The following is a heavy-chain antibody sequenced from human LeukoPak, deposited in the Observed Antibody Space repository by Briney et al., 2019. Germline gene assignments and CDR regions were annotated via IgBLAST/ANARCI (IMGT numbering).Heavy chain of an antibody. CDR2: IYYSGST. D-gene: IGHD1-26*01. CDR3: ARVICYGGSYPFCYDGMDV. V-gene: IGHV4-30-4*01. J-gene: IGHJ6*02. CDR1: GGSISSGDYY. Sequence: NPSETLSLTCTVSGGSISSGDYYWSWIRQPPGKGLEWIGYIYYSGSTYYNPSLKSRVTISVDTSKNQFSLKLSSVTAADTAVYYCARVICYGGSYPFCYDGMDVWGQGTTVTVSS.